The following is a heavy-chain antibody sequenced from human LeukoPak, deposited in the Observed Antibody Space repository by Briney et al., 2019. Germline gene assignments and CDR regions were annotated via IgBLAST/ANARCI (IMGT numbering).Heavy chain of an antibody. CDR2: LYSGGST. D-gene: IGHD1-26*01. CDR3: ASSGNYYPYLLDY. CDR1: EXXXXXXY. V-gene: IGHV3-53*01. J-gene: IGHJ4*02. Sequence: GGSLRLSCAAXEXXXXXXYXXXXXXAXXXXLXXVSVLYSGGSTYYADSVKGRFXISRDNSKNTLYLQMNSLRAEDTAVYYCASSGNYYPYLLDYWGQGTLVTVSS.